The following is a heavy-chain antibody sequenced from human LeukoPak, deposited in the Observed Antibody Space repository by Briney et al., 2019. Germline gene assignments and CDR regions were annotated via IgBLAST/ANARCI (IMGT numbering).Heavy chain of an antibody. J-gene: IGHJ4*02. CDR1: GYTLTELS. CDR3: AREFRDVDTAMVSTRDFDY. CDR2: FDPEDGET. V-gene: IGHV1-24*01. Sequence: ASVKVSCKVSGYTLTELSMHWVRQAPGKGLEWMGGFDPEDGETIYAQKFQGRVTMTRDTSTSTVYMELSSLRSEDTAVYYCAREFRDVDTAMVSTRDFDYWGQGTLVTVSS. D-gene: IGHD5-18*01.